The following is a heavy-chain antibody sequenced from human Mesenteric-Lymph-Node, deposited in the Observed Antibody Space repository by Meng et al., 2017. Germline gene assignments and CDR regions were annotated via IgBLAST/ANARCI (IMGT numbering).Heavy chain of an antibody. CDR2: INTNTGNP. CDR3: ARVSCSRTGCHTTPVDF. Sequence: QVQLVQTVSELKKPGASVKVSCQAPGSTFTSYAMNWGRQAPGQGLEWMGWINTNTGNPTYAQGFTGRFVFSLDTSVSTAYLQISSLKAEDTAVYYCARVSCSRTGCHTTPVDFWGQGTLVTVSS. J-gene: IGHJ4*02. V-gene: IGHV7-4-1*02. D-gene: IGHD2-2*02. CDR1: GSTFTSYA.